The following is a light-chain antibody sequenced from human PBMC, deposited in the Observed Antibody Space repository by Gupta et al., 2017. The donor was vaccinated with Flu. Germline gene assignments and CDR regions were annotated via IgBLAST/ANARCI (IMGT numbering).Light chain of an antibody. V-gene: IGLV1-40*01. CDR1: SCYNRASND. CDR2: MNT. Sequence: SCYNRASNDVQWYQQFPGTAPKLLIYMNTKRPSGVPDRFSASRSGTSASLAISGLQSEDEADYYCESYDSSLSALVFGGGTKLTVL. J-gene: IGLJ3*02. CDR3: ESYDSSLSALV.